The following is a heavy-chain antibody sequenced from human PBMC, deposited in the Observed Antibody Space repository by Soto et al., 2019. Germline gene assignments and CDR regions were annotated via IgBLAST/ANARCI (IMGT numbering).Heavy chain of an antibody. CDR3: ARGDCVGGPCYSLAGSFYYYMDV. CDR1: GFTFSNHW. CDR2: INSDGSVS. Sequence: EVQLVESGGGLVQPGGSLRLSCAASGFTFSNHWMYWVRQAPGKGLVWVSRINSDGSVSSYADSVKGRLTISRDNVKNTLYLQMDSLRAEDTAVYYCARGDCVGGPCYSLAGSFYYYMDVWGKGTTVTVFS. V-gene: IGHV3-74*01. J-gene: IGHJ6*03. D-gene: IGHD2-15*01.